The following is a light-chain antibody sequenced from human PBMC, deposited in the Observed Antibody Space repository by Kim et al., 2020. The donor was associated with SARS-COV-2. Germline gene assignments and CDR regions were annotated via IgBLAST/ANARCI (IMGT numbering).Light chain of an antibody. V-gene: IGLV10-54*01. J-gene: IGLJ3*02. CDR2: RNN. CDR3: SAWDSSLSAWV. CDR1: SNNVDYQG. Sequence: QAGLTQPPSVSKGLRQTATLTCTGNSNNVDYQGAAWLQQHQGHPPKLLSYRNNNRPSGISERFSASRSGNTASLTITGLQPEDEADYYCSAWDSSLSAWVFGGGTHLTVL.